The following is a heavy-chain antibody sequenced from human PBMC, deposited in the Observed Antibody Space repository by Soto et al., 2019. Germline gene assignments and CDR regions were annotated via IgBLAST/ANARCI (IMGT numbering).Heavy chain of an antibody. J-gene: IGHJ6*04. CDR2: INAKSGGT. V-gene: IGHV1-2*04. CDR3: ARGLCSGGKCYSMGV. CDR1: GYTFPDFY. D-gene: IGHD2-15*01. Sequence: VPVKVSCKASGYTFPDFYMHWVRQAPGQGLEWMGWINAKSGGTHFAQYFQGWVTLTRATSIKPAYMELSRLRSDDTAVYYCARGLCSGGKCYSMGVWRKGTTVVVSS.